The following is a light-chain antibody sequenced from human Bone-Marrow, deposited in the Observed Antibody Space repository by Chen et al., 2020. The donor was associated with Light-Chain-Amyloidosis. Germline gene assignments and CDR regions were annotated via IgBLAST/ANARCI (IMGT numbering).Light chain of an antibody. CDR3: QSADSSGTYEVI. CDR2: RDT. V-gene: IGLV3-25*03. Sequence: SYELTQPPSVSVSPGQTARITCSGDDLPTKYAYWYQQKPGQAPVLVIHRDTERPSGISERFSGTISGTTATLTSRGVHAEDKADYHCQSADSSGTYEVIFGGGTKLTVL. J-gene: IGLJ2*01. CDR1: DLPTKY.